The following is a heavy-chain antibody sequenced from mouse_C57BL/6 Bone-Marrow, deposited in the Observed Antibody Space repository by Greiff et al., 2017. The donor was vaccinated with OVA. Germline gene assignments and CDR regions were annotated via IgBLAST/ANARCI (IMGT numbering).Heavy chain of an antibody. J-gene: IGHJ2*01. Sequence: VMLVESGAELARPGASVKMSCKASGYTFTSYTIHWVKQRTGQGLEWIGYIDPTNDYTNYNQKFKGKATLTAEKSSSTAYMQRSSLTSEDSAVYYCTRGYYFDYWGQGTTLTVYS. V-gene: IGHV1-4*01. CDR1: GYTFTSYT. CDR3: TRGYYFDY. CDR2: IDPTNDYT.